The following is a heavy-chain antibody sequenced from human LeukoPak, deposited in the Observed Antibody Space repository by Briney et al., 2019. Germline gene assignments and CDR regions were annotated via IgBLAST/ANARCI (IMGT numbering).Heavy chain of an antibody. D-gene: IGHD3-16*01. J-gene: IGHJ6*02. CDR1: GYTFTNYG. CDR2: VSAYNDDT. Sequence: ASVKVSCKASGYTFTNYGISWVRQAPGLGLEWMGWVSAYNDDTNYAQKVQGRVTMTTDTSTSTAYMELRSLRSDDTAVYYCARDPGEPDYYYYGMDVWGQGTTVTVSS. CDR3: ARDPGEPDYYYYGMDV. V-gene: IGHV1-18*01.